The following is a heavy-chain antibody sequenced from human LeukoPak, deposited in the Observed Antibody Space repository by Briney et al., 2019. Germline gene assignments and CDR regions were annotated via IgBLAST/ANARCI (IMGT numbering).Heavy chain of an antibody. CDR1: GASLSAYY. D-gene: IGHD3-22*01. CDR3: ARVIYDSSGYDPTIDY. J-gene: IGHJ4*02. V-gene: IGHV4-34*01. CDR2: INHSGST. Sequence: SPSETLSLTCAVYGASLSAYYWSWIRQHPGKGLEWIGEINHSGSTNYNPSLKSRVTISVDTSNNQFSLKLSSVTAADTAVYYCARVIYDSSGYDPTIDYWGQGTLVTVSS.